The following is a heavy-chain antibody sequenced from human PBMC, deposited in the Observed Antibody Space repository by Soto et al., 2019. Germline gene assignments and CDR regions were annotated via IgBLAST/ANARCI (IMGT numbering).Heavy chain of an antibody. J-gene: IGHJ6*02. CDR1: GGTFSSYG. Sequence: GSVKVSCKASGGTFSSYGISWVRQAPGQGLEWMGWISAYNGNTNYAQKLQGRVTMTTDTSTSTAYMELRSLRSDDTAVYYCARDLLRFLEWLLPSAGDYYYYGMDVWGQGTTVTV. V-gene: IGHV1-18*01. CDR2: ISAYNGNT. CDR3: ARDLLRFLEWLLPSAGDYYYYGMDV. D-gene: IGHD3-3*01.